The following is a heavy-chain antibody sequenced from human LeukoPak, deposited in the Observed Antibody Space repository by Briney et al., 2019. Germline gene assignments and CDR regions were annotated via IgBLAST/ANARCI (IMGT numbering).Heavy chain of an antibody. D-gene: IGHD6-13*01. CDR1: GYSISDGNY. Sequence: SETLSLTCTVSGYSISDGNYWGWIRQPPGKGLEWIGSIFHTGSTYDNPSLKSRVTTSVDTSKNQFSLSLNSVTAADTAVYYCALTSSSWYYFDYWGQGTLVTVSS. J-gene: IGHJ4*02. CDR2: IFHTGST. CDR3: ALTSSSWYYFDY. V-gene: IGHV4-38-2*02.